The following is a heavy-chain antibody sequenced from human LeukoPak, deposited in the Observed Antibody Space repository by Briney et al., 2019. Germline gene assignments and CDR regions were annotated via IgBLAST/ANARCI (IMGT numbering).Heavy chain of an antibody. CDR2: SGGDGGST. V-gene: IGHV3-23*01. CDR3: AKALNYWYFDL. J-gene: IGHJ2*01. CDR1: GFTFNNYG. Sequence: GGSLRLSCAASGFTFNNYGMHWVRQAPGKGLEWVSASGGDGGSTYADSVKGRFTISRDNSKNTLYLQMNSLRAEDTATYYCAKALNYWYFDLWGRGNLVTVSS.